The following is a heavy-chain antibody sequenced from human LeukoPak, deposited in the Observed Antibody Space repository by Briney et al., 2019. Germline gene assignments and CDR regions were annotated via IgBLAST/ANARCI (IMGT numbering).Heavy chain of an antibody. V-gene: IGHV3-21*01. CDR3: ARTPRGGVTAIY. CDR2: ISSSSDYI. J-gene: IGHJ4*02. Sequence: SGGSLRLSCAASGFTFSTYSMNWVRQAPGKGLEWVSSISSSSDYIYYADSVEGRFTISRDSTKNSLYLQMNSLRVEDTAVYYCARTPRGGVTAIYWGQGTLVTVSS. D-gene: IGHD2-21*02. CDR1: GFTFSTYS.